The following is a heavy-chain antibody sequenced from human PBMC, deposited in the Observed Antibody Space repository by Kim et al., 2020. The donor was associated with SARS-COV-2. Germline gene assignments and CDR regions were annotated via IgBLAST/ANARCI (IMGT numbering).Heavy chain of an antibody. D-gene: IGHD3-10*01. J-gene: IGHJ3*01. Sequence: FYAESGKGQFTTSRDNSKNTVYLQLNILRAEDTAIYYCVRQVAGSNFDVWGQGTMVTVSS. CDR3: VRQVAGSNFDV. V-gene: IGHV3-23*01.